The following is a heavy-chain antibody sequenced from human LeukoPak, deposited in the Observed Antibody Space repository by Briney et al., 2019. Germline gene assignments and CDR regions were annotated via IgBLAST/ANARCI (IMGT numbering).Heavy chain of an antibody. CDR3: ARDAHTQSYYDILTGYYWGYYYYMDV. CDR1: GFTFSSFT. J-gene: IGHJ6*03. V-gene: IGHV3-21*01. CDR2: ISTSSSYI. Sequence: GGSLRLSCAASGFTFSSFTMNWVRQAPGKGLEWVSSISTSSSYISYADSVKGRFTISRDNAKNSLYLQMNSLRAEDTAVYYCARDAHTQSYYDILTGYYWGYYYYMDVWGKGTTVTISS. D-gene: IGHD3-9*01.